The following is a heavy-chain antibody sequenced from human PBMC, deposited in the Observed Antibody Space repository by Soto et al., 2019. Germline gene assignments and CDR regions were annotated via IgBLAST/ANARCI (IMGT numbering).Heavy chain of an antibody. J-gene: IGHJ6*02. V-gene: IGHV1-2*02. D-gene: IGHD6-13*01. CDR3: ARGVGIAAAATGYYYGMDV. CDR1: GYTFTGYY. CDR2: INPNSGGT. Sequence: ASVKVSCKASGYTFTGYYMHWVREAPGQGLEWMGWINPNSGGTNYAQKFQGRVTMTRDTSISTAYMELSRLRSDDTAVYYCARGVGIAAAATGYYYGMDVWGQGTTVTVSS.